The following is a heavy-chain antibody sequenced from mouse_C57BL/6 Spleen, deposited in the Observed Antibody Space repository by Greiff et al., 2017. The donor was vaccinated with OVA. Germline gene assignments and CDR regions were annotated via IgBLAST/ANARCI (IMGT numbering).Heavy chain of an antibody. CDR3: ARRSRDYFDY. J-gene: IGHJ2*01. V-gene: IGHV1-15*01. CDR1: GYTFTDYD. CDR2: IYTEAGYT. D-gene: IGHD1-1*01. Sequence: VQLLESGADLVRPGASVTLSCTASGYTFTDYDMPWVNQTPVHGLEWIGAIYTEAGYTDYTQNVKGKVTLTGDKSSSTAYMEFRSLTSEDSAIYYCARRSRDYFDYWGQGTTLTVSS.